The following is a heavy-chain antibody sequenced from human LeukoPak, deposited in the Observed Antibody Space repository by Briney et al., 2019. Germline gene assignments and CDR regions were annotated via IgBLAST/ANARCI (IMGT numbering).Heavy chain of an antibody. J-gene: IGHJ5*02. V-gene: IGHV1-8*02. CDR1: GYTFINYD. CDR3: ARDAGYSSGWSPHNWFDP. CDR2: MNPNSGDS. Sequence: ASVKVSCKASGYTFINYDINWVRQATGQGLEWMGWMNPNSGDSDYPAKFQGRVTMTRDMSTSTVYMELSSLRSEDTAVYYCARDAGYSSGWSPHNWFDPWGQGTLVTVSS. D-gene: IGHD6-19*01.